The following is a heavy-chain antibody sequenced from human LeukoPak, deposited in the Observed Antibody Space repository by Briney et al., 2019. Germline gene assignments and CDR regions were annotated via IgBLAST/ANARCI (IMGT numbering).Heavy chain of an antibody. CDR1: GFTFSSYA. CDR3: ARVSTSSPWDYFDY. J-gene: IGHJ4*02. V-gene: IGHV3-23*01. Sequence: GGSLRLSCVASGFTFSSYAMSWVRQAPGKGLEWVSAISGSGGSTYYADSVKGRFTISRDNSKNTLYLQMNSLRAEDTAVYYCARVSTSSPWDYFDYWGQGTLVTVSS. D-gene: IGHD2-2*01. CDR2: ISGSGGST.